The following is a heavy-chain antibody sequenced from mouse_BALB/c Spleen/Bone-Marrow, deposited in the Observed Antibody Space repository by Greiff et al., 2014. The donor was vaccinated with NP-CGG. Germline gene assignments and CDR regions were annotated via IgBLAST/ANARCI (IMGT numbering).Heavy chain of an antibody. CDR1: GYSFTSYW. Sequence: VQLKESGTVLARPGASVKMSCKASGYSFTSYWMHWVKQRPGQGLEWIGAIYPGNSNTNYNQKFKGKAKLTAVTSAGTAYMEFSSLTNEDSAVYYCTVSLTLYYFDYWGQGTTLTVSS. J-gene: IGHJ2*01. D-gene: IGHD5-1*01. CDR2: IYPGNSNT. V-gene: IGHV1-5*01. CDR3: TVSLTLYYFDY.